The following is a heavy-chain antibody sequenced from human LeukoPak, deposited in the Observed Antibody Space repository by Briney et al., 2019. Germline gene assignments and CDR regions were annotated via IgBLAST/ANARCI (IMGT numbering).Heavy chain of an antibody. V-gene: IGHV4-59*08. Sequence: SETQSLTCTVSGGSISSYYWSWIRQPPGKGLERIGYIYYSGSTNYNPSPKSRVTISVDTSKNQFSLKLSSVTAADTAVYYCAKVASGYPQDYYMDVWGKGTTVTVSS. CDR3: AKVASGYPQDYYMDV. CDR2: IYYSGST. CDR1: GGSISSYY. J-gene: IGHJ6*03. D-gene: IGHD3-22*01.